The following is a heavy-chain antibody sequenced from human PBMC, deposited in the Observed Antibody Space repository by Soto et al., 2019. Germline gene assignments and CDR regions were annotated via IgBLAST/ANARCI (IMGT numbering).Heavy chain of an antibody. CDR1: GGTSIGGGCC. J-gene: IGHJ5*02. D-gene: IGHD3-9*01. CDR3: ARTNYHTPGGFDP. V-gene: IGHV4-31*03. CDR2: IYSSGRT. Sequence: PSEPLSLTCRVSGGTSIGGGCCWSWIRQHPGKGLEWIGYIYSSGRTYYNPSLKSRVTISVDTSKNQFALKLSSVTAADTAVYYCARTNYHTPGGFDPSVQGTLVSLSS.